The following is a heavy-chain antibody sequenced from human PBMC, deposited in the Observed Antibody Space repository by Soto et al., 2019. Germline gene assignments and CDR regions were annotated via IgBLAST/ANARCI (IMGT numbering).Heavy chain of an antibody. CDR3: AKDLDYGVLGIKRFHP. D-gene: IGHD4-17*01. CDR2: ISSDGGT. V-gene: IGHV3-53*01. CDR1: AFTVRSNY. J-gene: IGHJ5*02. Sequence: PGGSLRLSCAASAFTVRSNYMSWVRQAPGKGLEWVSAISSDGGTYYTDSVKGRFTISRDNSKNTLYLQMNSLTAEDTAVYYCAKDLDYGVLGIKRFHPCGQGTLVTVSS.